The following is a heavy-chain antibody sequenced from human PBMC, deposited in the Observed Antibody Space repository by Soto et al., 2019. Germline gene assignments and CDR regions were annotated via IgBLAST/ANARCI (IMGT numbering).Heavy chain of an antibody. J-gene: IGHJ5*02. D-gene: IGHD3-3*01. V-gene: IGHV6-1*01. Sequence: PSQTLSLTCAISGDSVSSNSAAWNWIRLSPSRGLEWLARTYYRSRWYNDYAVSVRSRITVNPDTSKNQFSLQLTSVTPADTAVYYCARGYVLRFLEWLSPAQRISPISFDPWGQGTLVTVSS. CDR1: GDSVSSNSAA. CDR3: ARGYVLRFLEWLSPAQRISPISFDP. CDR2: TYYRSRWYN.